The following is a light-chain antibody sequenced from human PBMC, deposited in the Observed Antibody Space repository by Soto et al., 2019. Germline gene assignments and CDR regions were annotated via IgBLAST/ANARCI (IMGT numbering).Light chain of an antibody. Sequence: QSVLTQPASVSGSPGQSITISCTGTNSDIGAYNSVSWYQQHPGTAPKLMISEVANRPSGISNRFSGSKSANTASLTISGLQAEDAADYYCSSFTTSNTVLFGGGTTVTVL. CDR2: EVA. CDR3: SSFTTSNTVL. V-gene: IGLV2-14*01. CDR1: NSDIGAYNS. J-gene: IGLJ2*01.